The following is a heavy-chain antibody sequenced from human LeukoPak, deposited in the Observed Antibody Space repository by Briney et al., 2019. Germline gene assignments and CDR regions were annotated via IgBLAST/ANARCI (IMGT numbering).Heavy chain of an antibody. J-gene: IGHJ3*02. D-gene: IGHD1-26*01. CDR2: ISISSSYI. V-gene: IGHV3-21*01. CDR3: ARESRMGSYAFDT. Sequence: GGSLRLSCAASGFTFSSYSMNWVRQAPGKGLEWVSSISISSSYIYYADSVKGRFTISRDNAKNSLYLQMNSLRAEDTAVYYCARESRMGSYAFDTWGQGTMVTVSS. CDR1: GFTFSSYS.